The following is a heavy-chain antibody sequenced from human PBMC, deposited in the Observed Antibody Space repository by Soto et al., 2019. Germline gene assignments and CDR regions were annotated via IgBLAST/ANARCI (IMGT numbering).Heavy chain of an antibody. V-gene: IGHV1-69*02. CDR2: IIPMVTIS. CDR1: EGTFSSYS. D-gene: IGHD4-17*01. J-gene: IGHJ6*02. Sequence: QVQLVQSGAEVTKPGSSVKVSCKVSEGTFSSYSISWVRQAPGQGLEWMGRIIPMVTISNYAQKFQGRVTITADKSTSTAYMELSSLRPEDTAVYYCARATGTTDYYYYFAMDVWGQGTTVTVSS. CDR3: ARATGTTDYYYYFAMDV.